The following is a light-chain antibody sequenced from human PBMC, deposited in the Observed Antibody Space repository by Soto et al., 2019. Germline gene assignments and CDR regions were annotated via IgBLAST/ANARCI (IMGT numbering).Light chain of an antibody. CDR1: QNINNY. J-gene: IGKJ5*01. CDR3: QHYENLPT. Sequence: DIEMTQSPSSLSASVGARVTNTCQASQNINNYLNWYQQKPGRAPKLLIYDASNLEAGVPSRFRGSGSGTDFTFTISRLHPEEIATYYCQHYENLPTFGQGTRLEIK. CDR2: DAS. V-gene: IGKV1-33*01.